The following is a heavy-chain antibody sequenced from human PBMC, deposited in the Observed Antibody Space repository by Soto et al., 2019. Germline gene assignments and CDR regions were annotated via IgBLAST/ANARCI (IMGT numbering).Heavy chain of an antibody. J-gene: IGHJ4*02. CDR2: IYYSGST. CDR3: ATFGVIGEPFDY. CDR1: GGSISSGDYY. Sequence: GGSISSGDYYWSWIRQPPGKGLEWIGYIYYSGSTYYNPSLKSRVTLSLDTPSNQFSLRLSSLTAADTAVYYCATFGVIGEPFDYWGQGTLVTVSS. V-gene: IGHV4-30-4*01. D-gene: IGHD3-10*01.